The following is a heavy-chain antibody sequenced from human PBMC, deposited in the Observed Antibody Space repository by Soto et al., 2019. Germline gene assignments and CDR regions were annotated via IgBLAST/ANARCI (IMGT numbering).Heavy chain of an antibody. Sequence: GGSLRLSCAASGFTFSSYSMNWVRQAPGKGLEWVSSISSSSSYIYYADSVKGRFTISRDNAKSSLYLQMNSLRAEDTAVYYCALELEPWYFDLWGRGTLVTV. CDR2: ISSSSSYI. J-gene: IGHJ2*01. CDR3: ALELEPWYFDL. CDR1: GFTFSSYS. D-gene: IGHD1-1*01. V-gene: IGHV3-21*01.